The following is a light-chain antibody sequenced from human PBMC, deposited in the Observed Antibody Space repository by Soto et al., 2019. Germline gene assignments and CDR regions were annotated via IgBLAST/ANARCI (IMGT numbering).Light chain of an antibody. V-gene: IGKV1-12*02. CDR3: QQAASFPFT. CDR1: QPIKTW. Sequence: DIQLTQSPASVSAAVGDRINISCRASQPIKTWLAWYQQKPGKGPKLLIYTASTFETGVPSRFSGSGSGTDFTLTISSLQPEEAAIYSCQQAASFPFTFGPGAKV. J-gene: IGKJ3*01. CDR2: TAS.